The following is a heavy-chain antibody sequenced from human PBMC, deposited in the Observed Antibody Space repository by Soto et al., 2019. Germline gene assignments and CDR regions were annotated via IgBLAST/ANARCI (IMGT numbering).Heavy chain of an antibody. CDR1: GFTFDDYA. V-gene: IGHV3-9*01. CDR3: AKGMRGDIVLVPAAKAGYGMDV. Sequence: EVQLVESGGGLVQPGRSLRLSCAASGFTFDDYAMHWVRQAPGKGLEWVSGISWNSGSIGYADSVKGRFTISRDNAKNXXYXQXTSLRAEDTALYYCAKGMRGDIVLVPAAKAGYGMDVWGQGTTVTVSS. D-gene: IGHD2-2*01. J-gene: IGHJ6*02. CDR2: ISWNSGSI.